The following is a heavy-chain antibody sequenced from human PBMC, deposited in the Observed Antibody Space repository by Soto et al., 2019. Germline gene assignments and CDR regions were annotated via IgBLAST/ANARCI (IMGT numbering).Heavy chain of an antibody. J-gene: IGHJ6*02. CDR3: TGLSMVRGVSYYYYGMDV. V-gene: IGHV4-39*01. CDR1: CGSISSSSYY. CDR2: IYYSGST. D-gene: IGHD3-10*01. Sequence: SSETLSLTYTVSCGSISSSSYYWGWIRQPPGKGLEWIGSIYYSGSTYYNPSLKSRVTISVDTSKNQFSLKLSSVTAADTAVYYCTGLSMVRGVSYYYYGMDVWGQGTTVTV.